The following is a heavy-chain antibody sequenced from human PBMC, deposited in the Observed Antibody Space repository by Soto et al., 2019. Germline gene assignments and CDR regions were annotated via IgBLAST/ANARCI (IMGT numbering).Heavy chain of an antibody. V-gene: IGHV3-30*18. CDR3: AKSKFSDYDDSSGYLYYFDD. D-gene: IGHD3-22*01. Sequence: QVQLVESGGGVVQPGRSLRLSCAASGFTFSSYGMHWVRQAPGKGLEWVAVISYDGSNNYYADSVKGRFTISRDNSKNTLYLQMNSLRAEDTAVYYCAKSKFSDYDDSSGYLYYFDDWGQGTLVTVSS. CDR1: GFTFSSYG. J-gene: IGHJ4*02. CDR2: ISYDGSNN.